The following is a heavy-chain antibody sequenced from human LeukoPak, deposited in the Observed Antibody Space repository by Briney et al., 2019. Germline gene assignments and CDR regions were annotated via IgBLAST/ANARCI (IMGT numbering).Heavy chain of an antibody. J-gene: IGHJ4*02. V-gene: IGHV4-31*03. CDR1: GGSISSGGYY. Sequence: SQTLSLTCTVSGGSISSGGYYWSWIRQHPGKGLEWIGYRHYSGTTYYNASLKSRLTISVDTSKNQFSLKLSSVTAADTAVYYCARASLAYCSGSSCYAIDHWGQGTLVTVSS. CDR2: RHYSGTT. CDR3: ARASLAYCSGSSCYAIDH. D-gene: IGHD2-15*01.